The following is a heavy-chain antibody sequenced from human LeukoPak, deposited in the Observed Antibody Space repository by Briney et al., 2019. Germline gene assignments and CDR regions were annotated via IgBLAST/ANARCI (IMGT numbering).Heavy chain of an antibody. CDR2: ISGSGGST. V-gene: IGHV3-23*01. D-gene: IGHD6-13*01. CDR3: ARRQSSSWYGYYMDV. J-gene: IGHJ6*03. Sequence: PGGSLRLSCAASGFTFSSYAMSWVRQAPGKGLEWVSAISGSGGSTYYADSVKGRFTISRDNAKNSLYLQMNSLRAEDTAVYYCARRQSSSWYGYYMDVWGKGTTVTVSS. CDR1: GFTFSSYA.